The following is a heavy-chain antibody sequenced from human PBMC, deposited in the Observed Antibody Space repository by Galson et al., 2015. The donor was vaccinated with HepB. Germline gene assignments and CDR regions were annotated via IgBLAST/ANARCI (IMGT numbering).Heavy chain of an antibody. V-gene: IGHV5-51*01. D-gene: IGHD2-2*01. J-gene: IGHJ3*02. CDR2: IYPGDSDT. Sequence: QSGAEVTKPGESLKISCKGSGSSFTSYWIGWVRQMPGKGLEWMGIIYPGDSDTRYSPSFQGHVTISADKSISTAYLQWSSLKASDTAMYYCARHWELGYCSSTSCYRGAFDIWGQGTMVTVSS. CDR3: ARHWELGYCSSTSCYRGAFDI. CDR1: GSSFTSYW.